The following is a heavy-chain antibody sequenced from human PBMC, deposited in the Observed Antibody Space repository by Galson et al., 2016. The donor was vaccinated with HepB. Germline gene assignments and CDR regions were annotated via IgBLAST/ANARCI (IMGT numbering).Heavy chain of an antibody. J-gene: IGHJ6*02. CDR3: ARGRSHGLDV. V-gene: IGHV3-74*01. Sequence: SLRLSCAASGFTFSSFPIHWVRQAPGKGLVWVSRIYTDGSVTSYADSVKGRLTISRDNAKHTVYLQMTSLRGEDTAVYYCARGRSHGLDVWGQGTTVTVSS. CDR1: GFTFSSFP. CDR2: IYTDGSVT.